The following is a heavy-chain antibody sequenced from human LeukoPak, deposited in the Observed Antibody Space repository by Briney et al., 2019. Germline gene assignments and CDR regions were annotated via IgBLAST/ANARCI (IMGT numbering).Heavy chain of an antibody. CDR3: TRGRITMFRGASGGRSYYFDY. Sequence: PSETLSLTCAVYGGSFSDYYWSWIRQSPGKGLEWIGEINHSGSTNYNRSLESRVTISVDTSKNQFSLKLSSVTAADTAVYYCTRGRITMFRGASGGRSYYFDYWGQGTLVTVSS. D-gene: IGHD3-10*01. CDR2: INHSGST. J-gene: IGHJ4*02. CDR1: GGSFSDYY. V-gene: IGHV4-34*01.